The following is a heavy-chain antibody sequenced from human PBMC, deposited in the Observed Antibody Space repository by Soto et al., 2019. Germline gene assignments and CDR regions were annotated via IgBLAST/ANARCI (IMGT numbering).Heavy chain of an antibody. CDR3: ARVTYESFTADAYYFDY. CDR1: GDYIRPYS. CDR2: VYYSGSV. J-gene: IGHJ4*02. V-gene: IGHV4-59*01. D-gene: IGHD3-10*01. Sequence: PSETLSLTCTVSGDYIRPYSWTWIRQPPGKGLEWIGYVYYSGSVTYKSSLKSRVTMSVDTSKNQFSLRLNSVTAADTAVYYCARVTYESFTADAYYFDYWGQGTLVTVSS.